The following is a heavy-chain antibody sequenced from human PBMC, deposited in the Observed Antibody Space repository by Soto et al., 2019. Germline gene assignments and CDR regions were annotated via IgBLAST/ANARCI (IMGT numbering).Heavy chain of an antibody. CDR3: ARRDCSSTSCYTTSFWYFDL. D-gene: IGHD2-2*02. CDR1: GGSFSRYY. CDR2: INHSGST. V-gene: IGHV4-34*01. J-gene: IGHJ2*01. Sequence: SETLSLTCAVYGGSFSRYYWSWIRQPPGKGLEWIGEINHSGSTNYNPSLKSRATISVDTSKNQFSLKLSSVTAADTAVYYCARRDCSSTSCYTTSFWYFDLWGRGTLVTVSS.